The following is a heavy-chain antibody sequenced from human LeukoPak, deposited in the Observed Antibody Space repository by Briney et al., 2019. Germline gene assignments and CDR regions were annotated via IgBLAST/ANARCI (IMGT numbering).Heavy chain of an antibody. Sequence: PGGSLRLSCAASGFTFSGNWMHWVRQAPGKGLVWVSHISGDARTITYADFVKGRLTISRDNAKNTLYLEMNSLRAEDTALYYCVRGQATAWGLDYWGQGTLVTVSS. D-gene: IGHD6-13*01. CDR2: ISGDARTI. V-gene: IGHV3-74*01. J-gene: IGHJ4*02. CDR1: GFTFSGNW. CDR3: VRGQATAWGLDY.